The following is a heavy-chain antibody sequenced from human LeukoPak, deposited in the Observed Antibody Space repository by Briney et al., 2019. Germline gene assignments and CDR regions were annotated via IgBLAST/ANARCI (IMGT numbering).Heavy chain of an antibody. J-gene: IGHJ4*02. Sequence: SETLSLTCTVSGDSISNTRYHWGWIRQPPGKGLEWIGSIYYSGATYYNPSLKSRVTISVDTSRNPFSLKLSSVTAADTAVYHCAREIVSSVESWGQGSLVTVSS. D-gene: IGHD6-6*01. CDR2: IYYSGAT. V-gene: IGHV4-39*02. CDR3: AREIVSSVES. CDR1: GDSISNTRYH.